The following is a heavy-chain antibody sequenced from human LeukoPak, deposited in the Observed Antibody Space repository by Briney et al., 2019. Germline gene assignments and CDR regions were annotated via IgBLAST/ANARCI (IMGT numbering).Heavy chain of an antibody. CDR2: ISSSSSYI. J-gene: IGHJ4*02. CDR1: GFTFSTYS. D-gene: IGHD2-8*02. V-gene: IGHV3-21*01. CDR3: ARDGSGGGSVY. Sequence: PGGSLRLSCAASGFTFSTYSMNLVRQAPGKGLEWVSSISSSSSYIYYADSVKGRFTISRDNAKNSLYLQMNSLRAEDTAVYYCARDGSGGGSVYWGQGTLVTVSS.